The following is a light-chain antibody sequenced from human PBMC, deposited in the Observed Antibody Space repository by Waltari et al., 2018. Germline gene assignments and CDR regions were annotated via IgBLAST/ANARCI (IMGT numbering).Light chain of an antibody. CDR2: DAS. J-gene: IGKJ2*01. CDR1: QSVTSW. V-gene: IGKV3-11*01. Sequence: ETVLTQSPATLSLSPGERATLSCRASQSVTSWLAWYQQKPGQAPRLLIYDASNRASGIPARFIGSGSGTDFTLTISSLGPEDFAVYYCQQRDNWPPVYTFGQGTKLEIK. CDR3: QQRDNWPPVYT.